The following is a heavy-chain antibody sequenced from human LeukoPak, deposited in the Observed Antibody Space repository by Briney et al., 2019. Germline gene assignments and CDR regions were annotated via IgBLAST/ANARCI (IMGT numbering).Heavy chain of an antibody. Sequence: GASVKVSCKASGGTFSSYAISWVRQAPGQGLEWMGGIIPIFGTANYAQKFQGRVTITADESTSTAYMELSSLKTEDTAVYYCTTDPYYYYYGMDVWGQGTTVTVSS. V-gene: IGHV1-69*13. CDR3: TTDPYYYYYGMDV. J-gene: IGHJ6*02. CDR2: IIPIFGTA. CDR1: GGTFSSYA.